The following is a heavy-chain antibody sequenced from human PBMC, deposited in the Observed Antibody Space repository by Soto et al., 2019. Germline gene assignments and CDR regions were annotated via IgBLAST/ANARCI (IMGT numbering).Heavy chain of an antibody. CDR1: GYTFTSYG. D-gene: IGHD2-15*01. V-gene: IGHV1-18*01. Sequence: ASVKVSCKASGYTFTSYGISWVRQAPGQGLEWMGWISAYNGNTNYAQKLQGRVTMTTDTSTSTAYMELRSLRSDDTAVYYCARDEADIVVVVAATPSSYWGQGTLVTVSS. CDR2: ISAYNGNT. J-gene: IGHJ4*02. CDR3: ARDEADIVVVVAATPSSY.